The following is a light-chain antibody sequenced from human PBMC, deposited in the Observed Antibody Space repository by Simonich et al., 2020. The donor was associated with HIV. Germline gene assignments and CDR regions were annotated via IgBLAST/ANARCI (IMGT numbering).Light chain of an antibody. V-gene: IGKV3-15*01. Sequence: EILMTQSPATLSVSPGERATLTCRASQSFSSDLDWYQQKPGQSPRPLIYGASARATGIPARFSGSGSGTEFTLTISSLQSEDFAVYYCQQYNYWPLFLTFGGGTKVEIK. CDR1: QSFSSD. CDR2: GAS. J-gene: IGKJ4*01. CDR3: QQYNYWPLFLT.